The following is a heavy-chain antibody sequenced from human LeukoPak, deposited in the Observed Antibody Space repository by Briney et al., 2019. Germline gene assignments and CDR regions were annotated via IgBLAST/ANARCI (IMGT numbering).Heavy chain of an antibody. D-gene: IGHD6-19*01. J-gene: IGHJ3*02. V-gene: IGHV4-39*07. CDR1: GGSISSSSYY. CDR3: ARPPRGWLVRSDAFDI. Sequence: SETLSLTCTVSGGSISSSSYYWGWIRQPPGKGLEWIGSIYYSGSTYYNPSLKSRVTISVDTSKNQFSLKLSSVTAADTAVYYCARPPRGWLVRSDAFDIWGQGTMVTVSS. CDR2: IYYSGST.